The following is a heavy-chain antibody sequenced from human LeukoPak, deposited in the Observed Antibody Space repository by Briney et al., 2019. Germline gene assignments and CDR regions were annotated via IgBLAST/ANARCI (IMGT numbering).Heavy chain of an antibody. Sequence: ASVKVSCKASGYTFTGYYMHWVRQAPGQGLEWMGWINPNSGVTNSAQKFQGRVTMTRDMSFSTAYMELTRLRSDDTAVYYCARGQLIRGYYYMDVWGKGTTVTVSS. V-gene: IGHV1-2*02. CDR1: GYTFTGYY. CDR3: ARGQLIRGYYYMDV. CDR2: INPNSGVT. D-gene: IGHD1-1*01. J-gene: IGHJ6*03.